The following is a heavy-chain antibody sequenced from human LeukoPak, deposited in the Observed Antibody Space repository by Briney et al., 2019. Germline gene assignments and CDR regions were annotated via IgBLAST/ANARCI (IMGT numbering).Heavy chain of an antibody. CDR2: ISGSGGST. CDR1: GFTFSSYA. CDR3: AKGGESIAAAGTFFDY. V-gene: IGHV3-23*01. Sequence: GGSLRLSCAAFGFTFSSYAMSWVRQAPGKGLEWVSAISGSGGSTYYADSVKGRFTISRDNSKNTLYLQMNSLRAEDTAVYYCAKGGESIAAAGTFFDYWGQGTLVTVSS. J-gene: IGHJ4*02. D-gene: IGHD6-13*01.